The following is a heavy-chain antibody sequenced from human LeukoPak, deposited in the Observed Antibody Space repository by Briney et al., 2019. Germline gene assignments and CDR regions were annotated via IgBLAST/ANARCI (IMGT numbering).Heavy chain of an antibody. Sequence: ASVKVSCKASGYTFTSYGISWVRQAPGQGLEWMGWISAYNGNTNYAQKFQGRVTITADKSTSTAYMELSSLRSEDTAVYYCAAYYYDSSGYYYGPLEYFQHWGQGTLVTVSS. J-gene: IGHJ1*01. CDR3: AAYYYDSSGYYYGPLEYFQH. CDR1: GYTFTSYG. D-gene: IGHD3-22*01. CDR2: ISAYNGNT. V-gene: IGHV1-18*01.